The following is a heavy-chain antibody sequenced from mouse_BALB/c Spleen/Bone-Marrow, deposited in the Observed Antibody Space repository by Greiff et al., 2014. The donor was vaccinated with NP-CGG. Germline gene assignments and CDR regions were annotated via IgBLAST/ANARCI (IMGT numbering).Heavy chain of an antibody. Sequence: QVQLQQSGAELVRPGVSVKISCKSSGYTFTDYSIHWIKQSHAKSLEWIGAISTYYGDATNNQKFKGKATLTVDKSSSTAYMELARLASEDSVIYYCARGVTTGAMDYWGQGTSVTVSS. CDR3: ARGVTTGAMDY. J-gene: IGHJ4*01. V-gene: IGHV1-67*01. CDR2: ISTYYGDA. D-gene: IGHD1-1*01. CDR1: GYTFTDYS.